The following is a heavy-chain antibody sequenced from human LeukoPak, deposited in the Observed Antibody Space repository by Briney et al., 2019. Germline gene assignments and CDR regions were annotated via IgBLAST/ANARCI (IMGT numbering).Heavy chain of an antibody. CDR2: ISGSGGSA. CDR3: AKDLHIVVVPAAP. D-gene: IGHD2-2*01. Sequence: PGGSLRLSCAASGFTFSSYAMTWVRQAPGKGLEWVSAISGSGGSAYYADSVKGRFTISRDNSKNTLYLQMNSLRAEDTAVYYCAKDLHIVVVPAAPWGQGTLVTVSS. V-gene: IGHV3-23*01. J-gene: IGHJ5*02. CDR1: GFTFSSYA.